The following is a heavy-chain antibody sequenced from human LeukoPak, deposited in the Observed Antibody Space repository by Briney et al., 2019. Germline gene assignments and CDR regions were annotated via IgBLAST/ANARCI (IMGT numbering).Heavy chain of an antibody. D-gene: IGHD3-3*02. CDR1: GFTFSSYA. V-gene: IGHV3-30-3*01. Sequence: GGSLRLSCAASGFTFSSYAMHWVRQAPGKGLEWVAVISYDGSNKYYADSVKGRFTISRDNSKNTLYLQVNSLRAEDTAVYYCAVLGYWGQGTLVTVSS. CDR2: ISYDGSNK. J-gene: IGHJ4*02. CDR3: AVLGY.